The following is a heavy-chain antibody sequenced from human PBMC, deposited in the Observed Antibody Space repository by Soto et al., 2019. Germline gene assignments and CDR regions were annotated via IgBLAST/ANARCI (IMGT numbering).Heavy chain of an antibody. D-gene: IGHD3-10*01. V-gene: IGHV3-33*01. CDR3: ARELVYYGSGPTPDYYGMDV. CDR2: IWYDGSNK. CDR1: GFTFSSYG. J-gene: IGHJ6*02. Sequence: QVQLVESGGGVVQPGRSLRLSCAASGFTFSSYGMHWVRQAPGKGLEWVAVIWYDGSNKYYADSVKGRFTISRDNSKNTLYLQMNSLRAEDTAVYYCARELVYYGSGPTPDYYGMDVWGQGTTVTVSS.